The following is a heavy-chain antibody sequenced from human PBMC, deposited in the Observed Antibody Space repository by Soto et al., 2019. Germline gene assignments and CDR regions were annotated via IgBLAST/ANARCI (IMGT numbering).Heavy chain of an antibody. CDR2: IYYSGST. CDR3: ARSRYSRSWYLDYHGMDV. J-gene: IGHJ6*02. D-gene: IGHD6-13*01. Sequence: PSETLSLTCTVSGGSISSYYWSWIRQPPGKGLEWIGYIYYSGSTNYNPSLKSRVTISVDTSKNQFSLKLSSVTAADTAVYYCARSRYSRSWYLDYHGMDVWGQGTTVTVSS. CDR1: GGSISSYY. V-gene: IGHV4-59*01.